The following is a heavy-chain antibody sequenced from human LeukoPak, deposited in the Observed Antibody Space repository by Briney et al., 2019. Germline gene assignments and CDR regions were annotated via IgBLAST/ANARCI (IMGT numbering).Heavy chain of an antibody. CDR1: GFTFSSYA. D-gene: IGHD5-18*01. CDR3: AKDSGYRGYSYDDPSGWFDP. J-gene: IGHJ5*02. CDR2: ISGSGGST. Sequence: GGSLRLSCAASGFTFSSYAMSWVRQAPGKGLEWVSAISGSGGSTYYADSVKGRFTISRDNSKNTLYLQMNSLRAEDTAVYYCAKDSGYRGYSYDDPSGWFDPWGQGTLVTVSS. V-gene: IGHV3-23*01.